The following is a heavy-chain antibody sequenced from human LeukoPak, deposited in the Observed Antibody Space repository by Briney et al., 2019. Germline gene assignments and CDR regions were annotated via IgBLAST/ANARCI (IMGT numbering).Heavy chain of an antibody. D-gene: IGHD3-16*01. CDR3: ANYDGAPRS. J-gene: IGHJ4*02. Sequence: PSETLSLTCTVSGASISSSSSYWGWIRQPPGKGLEWIGTIYYSGSTYYNPSLKSRISMSVDTSKNQFSLRLSSVTAADTAVYYCANYDGAPRSWGQGTLVTVSS. V-gene: IGHV4-39*01. CDR2: IYYSGST. CDR1: GASISSSSSY.